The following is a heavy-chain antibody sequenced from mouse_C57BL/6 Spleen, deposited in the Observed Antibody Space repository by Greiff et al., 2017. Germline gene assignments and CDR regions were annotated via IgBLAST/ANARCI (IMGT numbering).Heavy chain of an antibody. J-gene: IGHJ1*01. CDR3: ARSGGTTVAFYFDD. Sequence: VQLQQPGAELVKPGASVKMSCKASGYTFTSYWMTWVKQRHGPGLEWIGVINPSYGSTNYNEKFKSKATLTVDQSSSTAYMQLSSLTSEDSAVYYCARSGGTTVAFYFDDWGPGTTVTFAS. CDR2: INPSYGST. D-gene: IGHD1-1*02. V-gene: IGHV1-55*01. CDR1: GYTFTSYW.